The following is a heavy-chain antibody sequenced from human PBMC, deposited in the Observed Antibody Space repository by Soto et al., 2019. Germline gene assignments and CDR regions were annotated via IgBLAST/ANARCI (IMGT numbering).Heavy chain of an antibody. CDR2: ISYDGSNK. D-gene: IGHD4-17*01. V-gene: IGHV3-30*18. J-gene: IGHJ4*02. CDR1: GFTFSSFG. Sequence: GGSLRLSCAASGFTFSSFGMHWVRQAPGKGLEWVAVISYDGSNKYYADSVKGRFTISRDNSKNTLYLQVNSLRAEDAAVYYCAKDLTSGDLSNWGQGTLVTVSS. CDR3: AKDLTSGDLSN.